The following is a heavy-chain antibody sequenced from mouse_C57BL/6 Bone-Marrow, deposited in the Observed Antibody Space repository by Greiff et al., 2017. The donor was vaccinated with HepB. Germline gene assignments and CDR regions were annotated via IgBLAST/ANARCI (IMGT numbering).Heavy chain of an antibody. CDR3: AKSGTRWLAY. CDR1: GYTFTSYW. V-gene: IGHV1-64*01. J-gene: IGHJ3*01. CDR2: IHPNSGST. D-gene: IGHD4-1*01. Sequence: VQLQQPGAELVKPGASVKLTCKASGYTFTSYWMHWVKQRPGKGLAWIGMIHPNSGSTNYNEKIKSKATLTVDKSSSPAYMQLSSLTSEDSAVYYCAKSGTRWLAYWGQGTLVTVSA.